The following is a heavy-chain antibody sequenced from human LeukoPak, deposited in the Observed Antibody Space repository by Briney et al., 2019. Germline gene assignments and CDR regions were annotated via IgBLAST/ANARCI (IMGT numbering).Heavy chain of an antibody. CDR1: GYSISSGYY. V-gene: IGHV4-38-2*02. D-gene: IGHD3-10*01. CDR3: ATVQRPMVRGNYYYYYMDV. CDR2: IYHSGST. J-gene: IGHJ6*03. Sequence: PSETLSLTCTVSGYSISSGYYWDWIRQPPGKGLEWIGSIYHSGSTYYNPSLKSRVTISVDTSKNQFSLKLSSVTAADTAVYYCATVQRPMVRGNYYYYYMDVWGKGTTVTVSS.